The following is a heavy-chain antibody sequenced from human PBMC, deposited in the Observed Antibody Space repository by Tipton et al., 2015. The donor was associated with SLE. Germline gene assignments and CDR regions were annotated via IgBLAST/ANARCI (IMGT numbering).Heavy chain of an antibody. V-gene: IGHV4-39*02. Sequence: TLSLTCSVSGVSISTSRYYWGLSRQPPGPGLEWVGSLDAGGSTYFHPPRTSRASISADASQNHFSLKLNSVAAADTAVYYCVRLEMSTTLPDNWGQGTLVTVSS. CDR1: GVSISTSRYY. CDR2: LDAGGST. CDR3: VRLEMSTTLPDN. D-gene: IGHD5-24*01. J-gene: IGHJ4*02.